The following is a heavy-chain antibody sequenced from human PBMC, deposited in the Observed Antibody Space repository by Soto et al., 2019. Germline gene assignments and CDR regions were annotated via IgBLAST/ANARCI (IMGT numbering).Heavy chain of an antibody. CDR2: VNPIVGMS. J-gene: IGHJ4*02. CDR3: ATSYGSGSTHFDY. Sequence: QVQVVQSGAEVKKPGSSVKVSCTASGGTFNRYTINWVREAPGQRREWVGRVNPIVGMSSSASKFQGRVTMTADKSTSKAYLDLTSLKSDDTAVYYCATSYGSGSTHFDYWGQGTLVTVSS. CDR1: GGTFNRYT. V-gene: IGHV1-69*02. D-gene: IGHD3-10*01.